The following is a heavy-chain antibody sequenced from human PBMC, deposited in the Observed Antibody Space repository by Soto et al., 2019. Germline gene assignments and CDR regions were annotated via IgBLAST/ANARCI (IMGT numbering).Heavy chain of an antibody. Sequence: ASVKVSCKASGGTFSSYTISWVRQAPGQGLEWMGRIIPILGIANYAQKFQGRVTITADKSTSTAYMELSSLRSEDTAVYYCARAAVGYCSSTSCYGINAFDIWGQGTMVTVSS. CDR3: ARAAVGYCSSTSCYGINAFDI. V-gene: IGHV1-69*02. J-gene: IGHJ3*02. CDR1: GGTFSSYT. CDR2: IIPILGIA. D-gene: IGHD2-2*01.